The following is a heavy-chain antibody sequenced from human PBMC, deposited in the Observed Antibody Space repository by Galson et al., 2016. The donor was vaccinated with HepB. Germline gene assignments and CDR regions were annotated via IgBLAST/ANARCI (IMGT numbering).Heavy chain of an antibody. CDR1: GYKFRSYG. Sequence: QSGAEVKKPGASVKVSCKASGYKFRSYGIDWVRQAPGQGLEWLGWISTYNGNTNYARKFQDRVTLTTDTSTNTVYMELRSLTSDDTAVYYCARDRQWLSESSHYWGQGTLVTVSS. D-gene: IGHD6-19*01. V-gene: IGHV1-18*01. J-gene: IGHJ4*02. CDR2: ISTYNGNT. CDR3: ARDRQWLSESSHY.